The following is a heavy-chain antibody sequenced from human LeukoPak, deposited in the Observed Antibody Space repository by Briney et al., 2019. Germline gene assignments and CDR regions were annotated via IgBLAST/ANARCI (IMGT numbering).Heavy chain of an antibody. CDR2: IYYSGST. J-gene: IGHJ4*02. Sequence: SETLSLTCTVSGGSISSYYWSWIRQPPGKGLEWTGYIYYSGSTNYNPSLKSRVTISVDTSKNLFSLKLSPVTAADTAVYYCARHGTTVTFFDYWGQGTLVTVSS. V-gene: IGHV4-59*08. D-gene: IGHD4-11*01. CDR3: ARHGTTVTFFDY. CDR1: GGSISSYY.